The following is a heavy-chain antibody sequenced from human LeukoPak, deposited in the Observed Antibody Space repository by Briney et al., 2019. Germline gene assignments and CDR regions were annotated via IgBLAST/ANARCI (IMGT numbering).Heavy chain of an antibody. CDR2: IYYSGST. CDR3: ARAYYGSYFYFDY. V-gene: IGHV4-39*07. Sequence: SETLSLTCTVSGGSISSSSYYWGWIRQPPGKGLEWIGSIYYSGSTYYNPSLKSRVTISVDTSKNQFSLKLSSVTAADTAVYYCARAYYGSYFYFDYWGQGTLVTVSS. D-gene: IGHD1-26*01. CDR1: GGSISSSSYY. J-gene: IGHJ4*02.